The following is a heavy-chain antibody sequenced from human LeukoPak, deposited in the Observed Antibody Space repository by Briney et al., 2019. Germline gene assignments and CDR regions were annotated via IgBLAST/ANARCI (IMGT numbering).Heavy chain of an antibody. CDR1: GFTFDDYA. J-gene: IGHJ6*02. V-gene: IGHV3-9*01. D-gene: IGHD6-13*01. CDR2: ISWNSGSI. Sequence: QPGRSLRPSCAASGFTFDDYAMHWVRQAPGKGLEWVSGISWNSGSIGYADSVKGRFTISRDNAKNSLYLRMNSLRAEDTALYYCAKEGQVAAAGYYYYGMDVWGQGTTVTVSS. CDR3: AKEGQVAAAGYYYYGMDV.